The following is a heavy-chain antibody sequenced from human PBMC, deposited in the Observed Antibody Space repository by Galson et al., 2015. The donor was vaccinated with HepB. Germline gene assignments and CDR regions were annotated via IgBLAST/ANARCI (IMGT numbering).Heavy chain of an antibody. Sequence: PALVKPTQTLTLTCTFSGFSLSTSGVGVGWIRQPPGKALEWLALIYWDDDKRYSPSLKSRLTITKDTSKNQVVLTMTNMDPVDTATYYCAHRRGGYCSSTSCYGPEYFQHWGQGTLVTVSS. V-gene: IGHV2-5*02. J-gene: IGHJ1*01. CDR2: IYWDDDK. D-gene: IGHD2-2*01. CDR3: AHRRGGYCSSTSCYGPEYFQH. CDR1: GFSLSTSGVG.